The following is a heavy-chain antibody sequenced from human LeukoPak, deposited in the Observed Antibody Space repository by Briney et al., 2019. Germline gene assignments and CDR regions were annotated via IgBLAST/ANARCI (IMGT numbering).Heavy chain of an antibody. CDR3: AKDLDYGDYKVFDY. D-gene: IGHD4-17*01. CDR1: GFTFSSYG. V-gene: IGHV3-30*18. Sequence: GRSLRLSCAASGFTFSSYGMPWVRQAPGKGLEWVAVISYDGSNKYYADSVKGRFTISRDNSKNTLYLQMNSLRAEDTAVYYCAKDLDYGDYKVFDYWGQGTLVTVSS. CDR2: ISYDGSNK. J-gene: IGHJ4*02.